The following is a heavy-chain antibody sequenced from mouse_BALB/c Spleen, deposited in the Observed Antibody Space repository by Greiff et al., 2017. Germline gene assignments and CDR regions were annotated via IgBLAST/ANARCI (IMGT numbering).Heavy chain of an antibody. CDR1: GYTFSSYW. D-gene: IGHD2-3*01. CDR3: NANYDDFRYFDV. J-gene: IGHJ1*01. Sequence: QVQLQQSGAELMKPGASVKISCKATGYTFSSYWIEWVKQRPGHGLEWIGEILPGSGSTNYNEKFKGKATFTADTSSNTAYMQLSSLTSEDTAVYYCNANYDDFRYFDVWGAGTTVTVSS. V-gene: IGHV1-9*01. CDR2: ILPGSGST.